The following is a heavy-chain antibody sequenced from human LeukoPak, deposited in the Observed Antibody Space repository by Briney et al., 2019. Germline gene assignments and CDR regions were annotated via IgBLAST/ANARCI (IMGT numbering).Heavy chain of an antibody. CDR2: INPNSGDT. CDR1: GYTFTGYH. Sequence: ASVKVSCKASGYTFTGYHMHWVRQAPGQGLEWMGRINPNSGDTNYAQKFQGRVTMTRDTSISTAYMELSRLRSDDTAVYYCARGQDLNFDYWGQGTLVTVSS. CDR3: ARGQDLNFDY. V-gene: IGHV1-2*06. J-gene: IGHJ4*02. D-gene: IGHD2-15*01.